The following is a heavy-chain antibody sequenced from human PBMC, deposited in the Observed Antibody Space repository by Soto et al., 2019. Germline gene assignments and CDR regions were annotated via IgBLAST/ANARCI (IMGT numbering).Heavy chain of an antibody. CDR1: GGTFSSYA. J-gene: IGHJ6*02. CDR3: ATAAYQLQWDGYYYYGMDV. Sequence: QVQLVQSGAEVKKPGSSVKVSCKASGGTFSSYAISWVRQAPGQGLEWMGGIIPIFGTANYAQKFQGRVTITADESTSTAYMELSSLRSEDTAVYYCATAAYQLQWDGYYYYGMDVWGQGTTVTVSS. V-gene: IGHV1-69*01. D-gene: IGHD2-2*01. CDR2: IIPIFGTA.